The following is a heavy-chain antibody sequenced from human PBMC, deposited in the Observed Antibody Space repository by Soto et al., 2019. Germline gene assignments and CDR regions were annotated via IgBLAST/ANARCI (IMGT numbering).Heavy chain of an antibody. CDR1: GFTFRNYW. D-gene: IGHD5-18*01. V-gene: IGHV3-7*03. Sequence: GGSLRLSCAASGFTFRNYWMSWVRQAPGKGLEWMLSIKHDGSETYSVDSVRCRFTSSRDNAENSVDLQMHSLRADDTAVYFCAKGYGYYFDSWGQGTQVTVSS. CDR3: AKGYGYYFDS. J-gene: IGHJ4*02. CDR2: IKHDGSET.